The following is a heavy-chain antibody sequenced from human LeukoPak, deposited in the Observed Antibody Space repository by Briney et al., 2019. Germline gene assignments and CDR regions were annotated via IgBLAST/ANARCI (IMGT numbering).Heavy chain of an antibody. J-gene: IGHJ5*02. CDR3: ARGGITIFGVVIKSCNWFDP. CDR2: IIPIFGTA. V-gene: IGHV1-69*01. Sequence: GASVKVSCKASGGTFSSYAISWVRQAPGQGLEWMGGIIPIFGTANYAQKFQGRVTITADDSTSTAYMELSSLRSEDTAGYYCARGGITIFGVVIKSCNWFDPWGQGTLVTVSS. D-gene: IGHD3-3*01. CDR1: GGTFSSYA.